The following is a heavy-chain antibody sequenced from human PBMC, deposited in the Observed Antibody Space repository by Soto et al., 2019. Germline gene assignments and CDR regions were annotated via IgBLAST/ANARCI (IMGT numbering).Heavy chain of an antibody. CDR2: ISAYNGDT. J-gene: IGHJ6*02. V-gene: IGHV1-18*01. CDR3: ARVRAELGYCSGGSCLTYYYGMDV. Sequence: QVQLVQSGAEVKKPGASVRVSCKASGYTFTSHGISWVRQAPGQGLGWMGWISAYNGDTNYAQKFQGRVTMTTDTSTSTVYMELRSLGSDDTAVYYCARVRAELGYCSGGSCLTYYYGMDVWGQGTTVTVSS. D-gene: IGHD2-15*01. CDR1: GYTFTSHG.